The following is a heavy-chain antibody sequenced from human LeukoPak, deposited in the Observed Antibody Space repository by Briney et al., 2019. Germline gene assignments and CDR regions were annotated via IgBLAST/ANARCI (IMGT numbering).Heavy chain of an antibody. CDR3: ARGGLWFGELFGDYYYGMDV. Sequence: KASETLSLTCAVYGGSFSGYYWSWIRQPPGKGLEWIGEINHSGSTNYNPSLKSRVTISVDTSKNQFSLKLSSVTAADTAVYYCARGGLWFGELFGDYYYGMDVWGQGTTVTVSS. J-gene: IGHJ6*02. CDR1: GGSFSGYY. D-gene: IGHD3-10*01. V-gene: IGHV4-34*01. CDR2: INHSGST.